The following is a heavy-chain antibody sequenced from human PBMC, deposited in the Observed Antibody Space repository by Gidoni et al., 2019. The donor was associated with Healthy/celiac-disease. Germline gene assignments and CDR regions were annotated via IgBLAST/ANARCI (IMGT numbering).Heavy chain of an antibody. CDR3: ARGGWFGELRGDFDY. CDR2: ISYDGSNK. D-gene: IGHD3-10*01. J-gene: IGHJ4*02. V-gene: IGHV3-30-3*01. CDR1: GFTSSSYA. Sequence: QVQLVESGGGVVHPGRSLRLSCAASGFTSSSYAMHWVRQAPGKGLEWVAVISYDGSNKYYADSVKGRFTISRDNSKNTLYLQMNNLRAEDTAVYYCARGGWFGELRGDFDYWGQGTLVTVSS.